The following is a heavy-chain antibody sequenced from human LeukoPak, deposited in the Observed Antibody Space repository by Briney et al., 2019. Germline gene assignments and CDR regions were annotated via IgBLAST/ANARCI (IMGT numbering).Heavy chain of an antibody. CDR1: GGTFSSYA. CDR2: IIPIFGTA. V-gene: IGHV1-69*05. D-gene: IGHD3-22*01. J-gene: IGHJ4*02. CDR3: ARDGNYYDSSGYFDY. Sequence: SVKVSCKPFGGTFSSYAISWVRQAPGQGLEWMGRIIPIFGTANYAQQFQGRVTITTDESTSTAYMELSSLRSEDTAVYYCARDGNYYDSSGYFDYWGQGTLVTVSS.